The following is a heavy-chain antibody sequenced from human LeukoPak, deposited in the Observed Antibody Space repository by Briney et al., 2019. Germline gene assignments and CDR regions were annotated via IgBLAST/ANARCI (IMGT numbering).Heavy chain of an antibody. CDR2: ISGSGGST. Sequence: GGSLRLSCAASGFTFSNYAMSWVRQAPGKGLEWVSGISGSGGSTYYADSVKGRFTISRDNSKNTLFLQMNSLRAEDTAVYYCAKSKDWNYGPVLYYFDYWGQGTLVTVSS. J-gene: IGHJ4*02. V-gene: IGHV3-23*01. CDR1: GFTFSNYA. CDR3: AKSKDWNYGPVLYYFDY. D-gene: IGHD1-7*01.